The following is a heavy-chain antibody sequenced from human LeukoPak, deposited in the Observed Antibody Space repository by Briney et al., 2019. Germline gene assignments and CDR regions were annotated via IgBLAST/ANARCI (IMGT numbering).Heavy chain of an antibody. Sequence: PSETLSLTCTVSGGSISTYNWSWIRQPAGKGLQLIGRVYNSGNTNCNPSLESRVTMSAATSKHPFSLRLSSVTAADTAVYYCARDLSPLNGRYYYYYMAVWDKGTTVTVS. CDR2: VYNSGNT. CDR1: GGSISTYN. CDR3: ARDLSPLNGRYYYYYMAV. V-gene: IGHV4-4*07. J-gene: IGHJ6*03.